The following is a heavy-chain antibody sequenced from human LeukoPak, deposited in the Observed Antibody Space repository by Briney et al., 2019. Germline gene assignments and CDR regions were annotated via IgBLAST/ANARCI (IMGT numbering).Heavy chain of an antibody. V-gene: IGHV1-8*01. D-gene: IGHD4-17*01. CDR3: ARVGGDTVTNRY. CDR1: GYTFTSHD. J-gene: IGHJ4*02. Sequence: GASVKVSCKASGYTFTSHDINWVRQAPGPGLEWTGWMNPNSGNTGYAQKFQGRVTMTTNTSISTAYMELNSLRSEDTAVYYCARVGGDTVTNRYWGQGTLVTVSS. CDR2: MNPNSGNT.